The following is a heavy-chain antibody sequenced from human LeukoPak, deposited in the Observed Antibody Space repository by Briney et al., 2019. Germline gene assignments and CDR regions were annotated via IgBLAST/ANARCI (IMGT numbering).Heavy chain of an antibody. CDR1: GYSISSGYY. V-gene: IGHV4-38-2*02. Sequence: PSETLSLTCTVSGYSISSGYYWDWIRQPPGKGLEWIGTLSHSGSSYYNPSLKSRVTMSVDTSKNQFSLMLSSVTAADTAVYYCARDEYYYGSGTYIPFDYWGQGTLVTVSS. D-gene: IGHD3-10*01. CDR2: LSHSGSS. CDR3: ARDEYYYGSGTYIPFDY. J-gene: IGHJ4*02.